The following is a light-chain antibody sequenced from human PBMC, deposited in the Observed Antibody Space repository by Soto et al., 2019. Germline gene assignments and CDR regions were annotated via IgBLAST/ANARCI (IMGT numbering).Light chain of an antibody. CDR3: QHHNSYSQT. CDR2: GAS. J-gene: IGKJ1*01. V-gene: IGKV1-5*01. CDR1: QSIRHY. Sequence: DIQMTQSPPTLSASVGDRVTITCRASQSIRHYLAWYQQMPGKAPKLLNYGASTLQSGVPSRFSGSGSWTEFTLTISSLQPDDFGTYFCQHHNSYSQTFGQGTKVDIK.